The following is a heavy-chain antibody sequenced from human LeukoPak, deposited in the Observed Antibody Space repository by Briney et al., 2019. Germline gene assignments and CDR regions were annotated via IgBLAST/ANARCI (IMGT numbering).Heavy chain of an antibody. V-gene: IGHV5-10-1*01. J-gene: IGHJ4*02. CDR1: GYSFTNYW. CDR2: TDPSDSYT. D-gene: IGHD6-13*01. CDR3: ARWVAAAGKIDY. Sequence: GESLRISCKGSGYSFTNYWISWVRQMPGKGLEWMGRTDPSDSYTNYSPSFQGHVTISADKSISTAYLQWSSLKASDTAMYYCARWVAAAGKIDYWGQGTLVTVSS.